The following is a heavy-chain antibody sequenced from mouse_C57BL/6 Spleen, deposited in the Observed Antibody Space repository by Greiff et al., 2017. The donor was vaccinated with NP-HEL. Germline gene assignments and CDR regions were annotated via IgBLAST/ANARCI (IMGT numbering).Heavy chain of an antibody. CDR3: ARSGLGRPYWYFDV. J-gene: IGHJ1*03. Sequence: EVQLQQSGPELVKPGASVKIPCKASGYTFTDYNMDWVKQSHGKSLEWIGDINPNNGGTIYNQKFKGKATLTVDKSSSTAYMELRSLTSEDTAVYYCARSGLGRPYWYFDVWGTGTTVTVSS. D-gene: IGHD4-1*01. CDR1: GYTFTDYN. CDR2: INPNNGGT. V-gene: IGHV1-18*01.